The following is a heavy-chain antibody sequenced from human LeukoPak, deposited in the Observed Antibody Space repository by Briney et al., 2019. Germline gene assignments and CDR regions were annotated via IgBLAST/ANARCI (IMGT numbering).Heavy chain of an antibody. V-gene: IGHV1-24*01. CDR2: FDPEDGET. D-gene: IGHD6-19*01. Sequence: ASVKVSCKVSGYTLTELSMHWVRQAPGKGLEWMGGFDPEDGETIYAQKFQGRVTMTEDTSTDTAYMELSSLRSEDTAVYYCARDGSRSSGCPFDYWGQGTLVTVSS. J-gene: IGHJ4*02. CDR3: ARDGSRSSGCPFDY. CDR1: GYTLTELS.